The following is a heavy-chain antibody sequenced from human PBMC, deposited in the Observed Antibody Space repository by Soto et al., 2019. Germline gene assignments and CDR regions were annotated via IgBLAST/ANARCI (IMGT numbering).Heavy chain of an antibody. CDR3: VRGHLRWFYYYSGIDV. CDR1: GGSFSGYY. V-gene: IGHV4-34*01. D-gene: IGHD4-17*01. Sequence: SETLSLTCAVYGGSFSGYYWSWIRQPPGKGLEWIGEINHSGSTNYNPSLKSRVTISVDTSKNQFSLKLSSVTAADTAVYYCVRGHLRWFYYYSGIDVWGQGTTVTVYS. CDR2: INHSGST. J-gene: IGHJ6*02.